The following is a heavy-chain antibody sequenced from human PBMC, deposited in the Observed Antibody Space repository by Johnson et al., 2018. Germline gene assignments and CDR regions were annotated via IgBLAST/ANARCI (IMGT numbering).Heavy chain of an antibody. CDR3: ARVNFWSGYYYMDV. J-gene: IGHJ6*03. CDR1: GFTFSSYW. CDR2: IKQDGSEK. Sequence: VRLVESGGGLVQPGGSLRLSCAASGFTFSSYWMSWVRQAPGKGLEWVANIKQDGSEKYYVDSVKGRFTIPRDNAKNSLYLQMKSLRAEDTAVYYLARVNFWSGYYYMDVWGKGTTVTVSS. D-gene: IGHD3-3*01. V-gene: IGHV3-7*01.